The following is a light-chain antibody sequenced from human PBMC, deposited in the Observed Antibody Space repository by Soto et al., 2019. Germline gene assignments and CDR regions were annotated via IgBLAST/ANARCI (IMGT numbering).Light chain of an antibody. CDR1: SSNIGSNT. J-gene: IGLJ1*01. CDR3: AVWDDSLNGYV. Sequence: QSVLTQPPSASGTPGQRVTISCSGSSSNIGSNTVNWYQHLPRAAPKLLIHSNNHRTSGVPDRFSCSQSGTSASLAISGLQSEDEADYYCAVWDDSLNGYVFGTGTKLTVL. V-gene: IGLV1-44*01. CDR2: SNN.